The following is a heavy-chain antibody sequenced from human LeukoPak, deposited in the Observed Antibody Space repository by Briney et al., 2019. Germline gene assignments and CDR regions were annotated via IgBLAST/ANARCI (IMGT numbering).Heavy chain of an antibody. D-gene: IGHD5-18*01. V-gene: IGHV3-21*01. Sequence: GGSLRPSPAASGFTLRSYSMNLVCQAPGKGLEWVSSISSSSSYIYYADSVKGRFTISRDNAKNSLYLQMNSLRAEDTAVYYCARDLVEGGYSYGRVDYWGQGTLVTVSS. CDR2: ISSSSSYI. J-gene: IGHJ4*02. CDR1: GFTLRSYS. CDR3: ARDLVEGGYSYGRVDY.